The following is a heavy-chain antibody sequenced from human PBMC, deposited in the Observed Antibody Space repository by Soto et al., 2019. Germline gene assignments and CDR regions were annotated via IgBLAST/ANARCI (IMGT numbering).Heavy chain of an antibody. Sequence: ETLSLSCAVYGGSFSGYYWSWIRQPPGKGLEWIGEINHSGSTNYNPSLKSRVTISVDTSKNQSSLKLSSVTAADTAVYYCARDETLDYWGQGTLVTVSS. J-gene: IGHJ4*02. CDR2: INHSGST. V-gene: IGHV4-34*01. CDR1: GGSFSGYY. CDR3: ARDETLDY.